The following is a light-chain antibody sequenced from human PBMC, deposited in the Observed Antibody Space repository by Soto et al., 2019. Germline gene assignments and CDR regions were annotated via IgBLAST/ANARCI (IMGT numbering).Light chain of an antibody. Sequence: QSALTQPASVSGSPGQSITVSCTGTSSDVGYYNYVSWYQQHPGKAPKPMIYDVSSRPSGVSNRFSGSKSGNTASLTISGLQAEDEADYYCSSYTSTGTPWVFGTGTKLTVL. CDR1: SSDVGYYNY. CDR3: SSYTSTGTPWV. V-gene: IGLV2-14*01. J-gene: IGLJ1*01. CDR2: DVS.